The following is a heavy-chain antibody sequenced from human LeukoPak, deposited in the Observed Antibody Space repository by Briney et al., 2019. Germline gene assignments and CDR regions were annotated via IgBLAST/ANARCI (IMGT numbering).Heavy chain of an antibody. V-gene: IGHV4-39*01. J-gene: IGHJ4*02. CDR2: IYYSGST. Sequence: PSETLSLTCTVSGGSLSSSSNYWGWIRQPPGKGLEWIGSIYYSGSTYYNPSLKSRVTISVHTSNNQFSLKLSSVTAADTAVYYCARHSDYYDSSGNFDYWGQGTLVTVSS. CDR3: ARHSDYYDSSGNFDY. CDR1: GGSLSSSSNY. D-gene: IGHD3-22*01.